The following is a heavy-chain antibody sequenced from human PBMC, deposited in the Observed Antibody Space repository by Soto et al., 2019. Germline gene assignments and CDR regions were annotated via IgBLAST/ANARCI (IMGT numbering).Heavy chain of an antibody. V-gene: IGHV3-7*01. CDR2: IKHDGSEK. Sequence: GGSLRLSCAASGFTFSSFWMTWVRQAPGKGLEWVANIKHDGSEKYYVESVKGRFTISRDNARNSLFLEMKSLRSEDTAVYSCVRDRSGSYLEGFDYWGQGTLVTVSS. CDR3: VRDRSGSYLEGFDY. CDR1: GFTFSSFW. J-gene: IGHJ4*02. D-gene: IGHD1-26*01.